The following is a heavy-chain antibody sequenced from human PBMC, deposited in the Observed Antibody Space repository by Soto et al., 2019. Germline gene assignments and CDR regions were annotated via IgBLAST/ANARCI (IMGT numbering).Heavy chain of an antibody. CDR3: VRQGIGFLHGLVDV. D-gene: IGHD3-10*01. CDR2: VYDTWST. CDR1: SGPSKSHN. Sequence: QVQVQQSGQGLVKPSETLSLTCTVSSGPSKSHNWGWIRQPPGMGLEWIGYVYDTWSTSYNPSLKSRVTVSADTSTNRISLTLRFVPAADTAVYYCVRQGIGFLHGLVDVWGQGTTVIVSS. V-gene: IGHV4-59*08. J-gene: IGHJ6*01.